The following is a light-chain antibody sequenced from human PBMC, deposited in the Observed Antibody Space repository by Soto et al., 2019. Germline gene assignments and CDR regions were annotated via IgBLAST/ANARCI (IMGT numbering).Light chain of an antibody. CDR1: QNVYNN. J-gene: IGKJ4*02. Sequence: EIVMTQSPATLSVSPGAVATLSCKASQNVYNNLHWYQQRPGQPPRLLIYDASTRATGISARFSGSGYGTECTLTIISLQSEDFAVYFCQQCRNCPLPFGGGTNVEIK. V-gene: IGKV3-15*01. CDR3: QQCRNCPLP. CDR2: DAS.